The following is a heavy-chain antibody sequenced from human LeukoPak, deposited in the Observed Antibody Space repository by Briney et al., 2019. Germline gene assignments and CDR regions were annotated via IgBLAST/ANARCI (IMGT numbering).Heavy chain of an antibody. Sequence: ASVTVSCKTSGYTFNGYYLHWVRQAPGQGLEWMGRIDPDCGGTHYAQKFQVRVTVTRDTSITTVYMELSGLTSDDTAVYYCARVPGPYTTSRFDYWGQGTLVTVSS. CDR3: ARVPGPYTTSRFDY. V-gene: IGHV1-2*02. CDR2: IDPDCGGT. CDR1: GYTFNGYY. D-gene: IGHD2-2*02. J-gene: IGHJ4*02.